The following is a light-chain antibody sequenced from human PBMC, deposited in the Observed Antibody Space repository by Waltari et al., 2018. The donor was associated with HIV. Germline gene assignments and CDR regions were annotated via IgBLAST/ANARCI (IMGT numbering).Light chain of an antibody. CDR1: QSISSN. V-gene: IGKV1-39*01. CDR2: GAS. Sequence: DIQITQSPSSLSASIGDRVTITCRASQSISSNLNWYQQKPGKAPKLLIYGASTLQSGVPSNFSGSGSGTDFTLIISSLQPEDFATYYCQQSYTTPRTFGQGTKLEIK. CDR3: QQSYTTPRT. J-gene: IGKJ2*02.